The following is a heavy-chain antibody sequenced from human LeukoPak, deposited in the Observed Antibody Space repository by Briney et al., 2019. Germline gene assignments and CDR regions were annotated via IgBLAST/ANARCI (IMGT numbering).Heavy chain of an antibody. CDR2: INEDGSEK. D-gene: IGHD5-12*01. CDR3: AKDRSWLVFDY. CDR1: AFTFSRYW. Sequence: GGSLRLSCAASAFTFSRYWTTWVRQAPGKGLEWVANINEDGSEKYYLDSVRGRFTISRDNAKNSLYLQMDSLRAEDTAVYYCAKDRSWLVFDYWGQGTLVTVSS. J-gene: IGHJ4*02. V-gene: IGHV3-7*01.